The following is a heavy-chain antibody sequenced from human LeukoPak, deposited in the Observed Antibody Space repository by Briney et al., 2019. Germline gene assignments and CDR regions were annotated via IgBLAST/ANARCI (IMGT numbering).Heavy chain of an antibody. CDR2: IYSGGGT. Sequence: GGSLRLSCAVSGVTVSSNHMSWVRQAPGKGLGWVSAIYSGGGTYYADSVKGRFGLSRDNSKNTLYLQMNSLRVEDTAVYYCVRDASWGQGTLVSVSS. V-gene: IGHV3-66*01. CDR3: VRDAS. CDR1: GVTVSSNH. J-gene: IGHJ4*02.